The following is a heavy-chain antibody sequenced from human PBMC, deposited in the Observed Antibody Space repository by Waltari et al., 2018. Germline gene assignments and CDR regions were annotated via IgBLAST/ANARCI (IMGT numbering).Heavy chain of an antibody. Sequence: VESGGGLVQPGNSLRLSCTGSGFNFVTSWMTWGRQVPGKGLEWVANINQDGSERYYSDSVKGRFTISRDNSETSLSLQMNSLRVADTAVYFCARGSVGPLDFWGQGTLVTVSS. CDR3: ARGSVGPLDF. CDR1: GFNFVTSW. CDR2: INQDGSER. V-gene: IGHV3-7*01. J-gene: IGHJ4*02.